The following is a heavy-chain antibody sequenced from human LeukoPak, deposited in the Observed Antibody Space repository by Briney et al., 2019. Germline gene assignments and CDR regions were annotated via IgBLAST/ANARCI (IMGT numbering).Heavy chain of an antibody. D-gene: IGHD6-13*01. CDR3: ARLAAAVYFDY. Sequence: SETLSLTCTVSGYSISTAYYWGWIRQPPGKGLEWIGTIYHSGSTNYNPSLKSRVTISVDKSKNQFSLKLSSVTAADTAVYYCARLAAAVYFDYWGQGTLVTVSS. CDR2: IYHSGST. J-gene: IGHJ4*02. V-gene: IGHV4-38-2*02. CDR1: GYSISTAYY.